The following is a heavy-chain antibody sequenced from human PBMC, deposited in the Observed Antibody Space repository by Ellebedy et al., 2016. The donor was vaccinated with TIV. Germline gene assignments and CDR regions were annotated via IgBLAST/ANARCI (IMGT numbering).Heavy chain of an antibody. CDR3: ARDRIAAAATGWFDP. J-gene: IGHJ5*02. CDR2: IIPIFGTA. D-gene: IGHD6-13*01. V-gene: IGHV1-69*13. CDR1: GGTFSSYA. Sequence: SVKVSXXASGGTFSSYAISWVRQAPGQGLEWMGGIIPIFGTANYAQKFQGRVTITADESTSTAYMELSSLRSEDTAVYYCARDRIAAAATGWFDPWGQGTLVTVSS.